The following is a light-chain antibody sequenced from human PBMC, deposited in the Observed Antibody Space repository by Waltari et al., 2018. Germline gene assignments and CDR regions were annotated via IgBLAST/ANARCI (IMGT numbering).Light chain of an antibody. CDR3: QQSNSSPHT. CDR2: AAS. Sequence: DIQMTQSPSSLSASVGDRVTITCRASQSIASNLNWYQQKPGRAPKLLIYAASNLQSGVPSRCSGSGSGTDFTITISNLQPEDFALYSCQQSNSSPHTFGGGT. J-gene: IGKJ4*01. V-gene: IGKV1-39*01. CDR1: QSIASN.